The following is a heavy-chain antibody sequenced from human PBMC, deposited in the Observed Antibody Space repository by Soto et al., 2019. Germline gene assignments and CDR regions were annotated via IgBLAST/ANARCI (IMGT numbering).Heavy chain of an antibody. CDR2: IIPIFGTA. CDR3: ARDRIVAVAVDYGMDV. V-gene: IGHV1-69*12. Sequence: QVQLVQSGAEVKKPGSSVKVSCKASGGTFSSYAISWVRQAPGQGLEWMGGIIPIFGTANFAQKFQGRVTITADESTSTDYMELSSLRSEDTAVYYCARDRIVAVAVDYGMDVWGQGTTVTVSS. J-gene: IGHJ6*02. D-gene: IGHD6-19*01. CDR1: GGTFSSYA.